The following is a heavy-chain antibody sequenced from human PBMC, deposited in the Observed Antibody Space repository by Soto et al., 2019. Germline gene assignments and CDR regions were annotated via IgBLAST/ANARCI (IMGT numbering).Heavy chain of an antibody. CDR3: AKDYDFWSGYYTSFDY. V-gene: IGHV3-23*01. CDR2: ISGSDGSI. CDR1: GFTLRNYV. Sequence: EVHLLESGGGLVQPGGSLRLSCAASGFTLRNYVMNWVRQAPGKGLEWVSAISGSDGSIYYADSVRGRFTISRDNSKNTLYLQMNSLRAEDTAVYYCAKDYDFWSGYYTSFDYWGQGTLVTVSS. D-gene: IGHD3-3*01. J-gene: IGHJ4*02.